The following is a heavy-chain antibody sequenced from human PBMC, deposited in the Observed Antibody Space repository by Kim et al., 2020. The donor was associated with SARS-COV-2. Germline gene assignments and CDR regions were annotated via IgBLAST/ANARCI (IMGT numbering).Heavy chain of an antibody. J-gene: IGHJ4*02. CDR3: TRDPYDSSGYYLHSNELDY. Sequence: ASVKVSCKASGYTFTSYGISWVRQAPGQGLEWMGWISAYNGNTNYVQKLQGRVTMTTDTSTSTAYMELRSLRSDDTAVYYCTRDPYDSSGYYLHSNELDYWGQGTLVTVSS. V-gene: IGHV1-18*01. CDR1: GYTFTSYG. D-gene: IGHD3-22*01. CDR2: ISAYNGNT.